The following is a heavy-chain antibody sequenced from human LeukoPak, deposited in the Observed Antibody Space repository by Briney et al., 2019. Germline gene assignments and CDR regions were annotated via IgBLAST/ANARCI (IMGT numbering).Heavy chain of an antibody. CDR1: GGSLRSGSYY. J-gene: IGHJ5*02. CDR2: NYYSGST. D-gene: IGHD4-17*01. Sequence: SETLSLTRTVSGGSLRSGSYYWSWIPQPPGKGVEWIGYNYYSGSTNYNPSLKSRVTISVDTSKNQFSLKLSSVTAADTAVYYCAGDGQPLDYGDVTWGQGTLVTVSS. CDR3: AGDGQPLDYGDVT. V-gene: IGHV4-61*01.